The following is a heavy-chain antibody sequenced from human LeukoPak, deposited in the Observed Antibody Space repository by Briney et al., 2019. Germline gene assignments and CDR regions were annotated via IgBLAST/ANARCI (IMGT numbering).Heavy chain of an antibody. Sequence: GESLKISRKGSGYSFSDHWIAWVRPMPGKGLEWMGIVYSGDSDTTYSTSLQGQVTFSADKSIKTAYLQWTALRASDTAMYYCAKYDSSGHIDYWGQGTLVTVSS. CDR2: VYSGDSDT. J-gene: IGHJ4*02. D-gene: IGHD6-19*01. CDR3: AKYDSSGHIDY. V-gene: IGHV5-51*01. CDR1: GYSFSDHW.